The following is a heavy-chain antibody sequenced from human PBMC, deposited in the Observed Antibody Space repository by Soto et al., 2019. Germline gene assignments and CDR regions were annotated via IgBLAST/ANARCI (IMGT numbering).Heavy chain of an antibody. Sequence: SETLSLTCTVSGGSMSSSHYWTWIRQSPGKGLEWIGYIYYTGTTNYNPSLQSRVTISLDTSKNQFSLNVNSVTAADTAVYYCARGSRGYFSGSGTYSPPRFYGMDVWGQGTTVTVSS. D-gene: IGHD3-10*01. CDR1: GGSMSSSHY. CDR2: IYYTGTT. CDR3: ARGSRGYFSGSGTYSPPRFYGMDV. J-gene: IGHJ6*02. V-gene: IGHV4-59*11.